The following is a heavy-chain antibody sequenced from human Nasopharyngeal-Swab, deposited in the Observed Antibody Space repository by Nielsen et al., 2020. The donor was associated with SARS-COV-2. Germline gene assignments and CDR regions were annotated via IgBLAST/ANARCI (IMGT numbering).Heavy chain of an antibody. J-gene: IGHJ4*02. CDR2: ISSNGGST. Sequence: GGSLRLSCAASGFTFSSYAMHWVRQAPGKGLEYVSAISSNGGSTYYANSVKGRFTISRDNSKNTLYLQMGSLRTDDTAVYYCARGGSSGESSFDYWGQGTLVTVSA. D-gene: IGHD5-12*01. V-gene: IGHV3-64*01. CDR1: GFTFSSYA. CDR3: ARGGSSGESSFDY.